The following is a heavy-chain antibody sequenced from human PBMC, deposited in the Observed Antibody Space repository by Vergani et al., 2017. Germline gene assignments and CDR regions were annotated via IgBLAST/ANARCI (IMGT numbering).Heavy chain of an antibody. CDR3: ARTESFILRYFHWAL. Sequence: QVQLQESGPGLVKPSETLSLTCTVSGGSITSSSYYWGWIRQPPGKGLEWIGTIYHSGGAYYNPSLKGRVTISVDTSKNQFSLEVTSVTAADTAIYFCARTESFILRYFHWALWGQGTLVTVSS. J-gene: IGHJ1*01. V-gene: IGHV4-39*01. CDR2: IYHSGGA. CDR1: GGSITSSSYY. D-gene: IGHD3-9*01.